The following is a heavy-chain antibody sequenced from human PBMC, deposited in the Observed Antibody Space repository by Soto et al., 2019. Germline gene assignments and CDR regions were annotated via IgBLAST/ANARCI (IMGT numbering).Heavy chain of an antibody. J-gene: IGHJ4*02. V-gene: IGHV1-3*01. CDR3: ARDRSTKSFDY. Sequence: ASVKVSCKASGYTFTSYAMHWVRQAPGQRLEWMGWINAGNGNTKYSQKFQGRISITRDTSARTVYMELSSLRSEDTAVYYCARDRSTKSFDYWGQGTRVTGSS. CDR2: INAGNGNT. CDR1: GYTFTSYA. D-gene: IGHD1-26*01.